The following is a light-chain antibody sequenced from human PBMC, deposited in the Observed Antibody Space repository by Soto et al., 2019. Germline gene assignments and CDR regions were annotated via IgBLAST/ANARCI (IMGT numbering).Light chain of an antibody. V-gene: IGLV2-18*02. Sequence: SELTQPPYVSGSPVQSVTISCTGTSSDVGSYNRVSWYQQPPGTAPKLMIYEVSNRPSGVPDRFSGSKSGNTASLTISGLQPEDAADYYCSSYTTSSTYVFGTGTKVTV. CDR3: SSYTTSSTYV. CDR1: SSDVGSYNR. J-gene: IGLJ1*01. CDR2: EVS.